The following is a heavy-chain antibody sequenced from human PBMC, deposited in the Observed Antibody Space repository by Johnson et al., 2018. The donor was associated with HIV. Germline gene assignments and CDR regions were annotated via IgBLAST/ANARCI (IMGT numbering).Heavy chain of an antibody. CDR1: GFTFSSYA. CDR3: AREEPRDNDAFDI. V-gene: IGHV3-30-3*01. J-gene: IGHJ3*02. CDR2: ISYSRSIK. D-gene: IGHD1-1*01. Sequence: QVQLVESGGGVVQPGRSLRLSCAASGFTFSSYAMHWVRQAPGKGLEWVAVISYSRSIKYYAVSVTGRFTFSSDISLNTLYLQMNSLRAEDTALYYCAREEPRDNDAFDIWGQGTMVTVSS.